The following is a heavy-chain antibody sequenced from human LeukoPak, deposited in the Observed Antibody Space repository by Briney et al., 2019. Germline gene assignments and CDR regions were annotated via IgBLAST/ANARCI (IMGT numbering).Heavy chain of an antibody. D-gene: IGHD3-10*01. V-gene: IGHV4-34*01. CDR3: TRANGYGLIDY. CDR1: GGSFSGYY. CDR2: INHSGST. J-gene: IGHJ4*02. Sequence: SETLSLTCAVYGGSFSGYYWSWIRQPPGKGLEWIGEINHSGSTNYNPSPKSRVTISVDTSKNQFSLKLSSVTAADTAVYYCTRANGYGLIDYWGQGTLVTVSS.